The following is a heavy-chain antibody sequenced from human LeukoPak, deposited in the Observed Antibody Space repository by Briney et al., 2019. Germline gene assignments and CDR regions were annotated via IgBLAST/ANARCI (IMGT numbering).Heavy chain of an antibody. CDR2: IRYDGSNK. D-gene: IGHD3-10*01. J-gene: IGHJ4*02. V-gene: IGHV3-30*02. CDR3: ATVWFGEFAHFDY. Sequence: PGGSLRLSCAASGFTFSSYWMSWVRQAPGKGLEWVAFIRYDGSNKYYADSVKGRFTISRDNSKNTLYLQMNSLRAEDMAVYHCATVWFGEFAHFDYWGQGTLVTVSS. CDR1: GFTFSSYW.